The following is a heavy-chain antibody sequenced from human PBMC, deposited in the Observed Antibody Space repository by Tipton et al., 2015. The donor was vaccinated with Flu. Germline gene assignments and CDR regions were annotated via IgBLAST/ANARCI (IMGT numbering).Heavy chain of an antibody. V-gene: IGHV1-2*06. Sequence: QLVQSGAEVKKPGASVKVSCKASGYTFTGYYMHWVRRAPGQGLEWMGRINPNSGGTNYAQKFQGRVTMTRDTSISTAYMELSRLRSDDTAVYYCARANDFWSGSFDYWGQGTLVTVSS. D-gene: IGHD3-3*01. CDR2: INPNSGGT. CDR1: GYTFTGYY. J-gene: IGHJ4*02. CDR3: ARANDFWSGSFDY.